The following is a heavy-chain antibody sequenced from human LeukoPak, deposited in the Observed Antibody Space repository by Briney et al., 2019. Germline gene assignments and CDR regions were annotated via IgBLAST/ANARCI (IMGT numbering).Heavy chain of an antibody. D-gene: IGHD2-2*01. V-gene: IGHV4-39*01. CDR1: GGSISSSSYY. CDR2: NYYSGST. Sequence: SETLSLTCTVSGGSISSSSYYWGWIRPPPRKGLEWVGRNYYSGSTYYNPSLKSRVTISVDTSKNQFSLKLGSVTAADTAVYYCARHYGCSSTSCYAGNFDYWGQGTLVTVSS. J-gene: IGHJ4*02. CDR3: ARHYGCSSTSCYAGNFDY.